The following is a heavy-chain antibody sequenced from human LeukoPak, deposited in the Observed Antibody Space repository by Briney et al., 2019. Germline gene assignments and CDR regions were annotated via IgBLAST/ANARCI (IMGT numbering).Heavy chain of an antibody. J-gene: IGHJ4*02. D-gene: IGHD3-22*01. CDR3: TRETRDSYDE. CDR1: ASTFSRFP. V-gene: IGHV3-30*04. Sequence: GGSLRLSCAASASTFSRFPLHWVRQAPDKVLEWVALISSDGITKYYADSVNGRVSISRDACKSTVYLNMNSLRPEDTSLYYCTRETRDSYDEWGQGSLATVSS. CDR2: ISSDGITK.